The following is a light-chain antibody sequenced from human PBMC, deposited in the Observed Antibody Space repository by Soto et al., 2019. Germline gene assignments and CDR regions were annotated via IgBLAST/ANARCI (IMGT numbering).Light chain of an antibody. CDR1: QDISNY. J-gene: IGKJ1*01. CDR3: QQSYSILWT. V-gene: IGKV1-39*01. CDR2: DAS. Sequence: DIQMTQSPSSLSASVGDRVTITCQASQDISNYLNWYQQKPGKAPKLLIYDASNLETGVPSRFSGSGSGTDFTLTISSLQPEDFATYYCQQSYSILWTFGQGTKVDIK.